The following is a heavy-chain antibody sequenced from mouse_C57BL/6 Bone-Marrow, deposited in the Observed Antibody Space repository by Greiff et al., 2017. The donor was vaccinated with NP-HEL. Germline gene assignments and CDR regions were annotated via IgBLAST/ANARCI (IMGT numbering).Heavy chain of an antibody. J-gene: IGHJ2*01. CDR3: ARQLRPYYFDY. V-gene: IGHV5-17*01. CDR2: ISSGSSTI. CDR1: GFTFSDYG. D-gene: IGHD3-2*02. Sequence: EVQLVESGGGLVKPGGSLKLSCAASGFTFSDYGMHWVRQAPERGLEWVAYISSGSSTIYYADTVKGRFTISSENAKNTLFLQMTMLRSEDTAMYYCARQLRPYYFDYWGQGTTLTVSS.